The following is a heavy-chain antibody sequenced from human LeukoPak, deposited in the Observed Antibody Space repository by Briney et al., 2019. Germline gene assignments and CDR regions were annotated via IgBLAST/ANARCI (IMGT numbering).Heavy chain of an antibody. J-gene: IGHJ5*02. CDR2: INPNSGGT. V-gene: IGHV1-2*02. CDR3: ARGGIVGVYNWFDP. CDR1: GYTFTGYY. Sequence: ASVKVSRKASGYTFTGYYIHWVRQAPGQGLEWMGWINPNSGGTNYAQKFQGRVTMTRGTSISTAYMELSRLRSDDTAVYYCARGGIVGVYNWFDPWGQGTLVTVSS. D-gene: IGHD1-26*01.